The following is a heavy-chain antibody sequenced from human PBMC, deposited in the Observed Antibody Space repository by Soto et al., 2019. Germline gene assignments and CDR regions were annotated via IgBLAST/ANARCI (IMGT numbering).Heavy chain of an antibody. CDR3: ARDPNGDFIGAFDI. J-gene: IGHJ3*02. CDR2: LWGSGHST. Sequence: GGSLRLSCATSRFTFSTYAMTWVRQAPGKGLQWVSSLWGSGHSTNYVDSVKGRFTISRDNSKNTLYLQMNSLRAEDTAVYYCARDPNGDFIGAFDIWGQGIMVTVS. D-gene: IGHD4-17*01. V-gene: IGHV3-23*01. CDR1: RFTFSTYA.